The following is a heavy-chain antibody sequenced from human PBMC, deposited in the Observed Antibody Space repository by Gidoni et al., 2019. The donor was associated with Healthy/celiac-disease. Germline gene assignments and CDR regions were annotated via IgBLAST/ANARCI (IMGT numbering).Heavy chain of an antibody. J-gene: IGHJ5*02. Sequence: QVQLQESGPGLVKPSQTLSLTCTVSGGSISSGDYYWSWIRQPPGKGLEWIGYIYYSGSTYYNPSLKSRVTISVDTSKNQFSLKLSSVTAADTAVYYCARGGLVINGPDNWFDPWSQGTLVTVSS. CDR2: IYYSGST. CDR1: GGSISSGDYY. CDR3: ARGGLVINGPDNWFDP. V-gene: IGHV4-30-4*01. D-gene: IGHD3-9*01.